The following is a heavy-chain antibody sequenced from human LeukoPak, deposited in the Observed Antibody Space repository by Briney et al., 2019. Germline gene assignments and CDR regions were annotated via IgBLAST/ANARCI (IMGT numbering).Heavy chain of an antibody. Sequence: AGGSLRLSCAASEFTFSNYWMHWVRQAPGKGLVWVSRVSSDGSNTNYADSVKGRFTISRDNAKNTLYLQMNSLRAEDTAVYYCARAITIAVAATSNPAQPLDYWGQGTLVTVSS. D-gene: IGHD6-19*01. V-gene: IGHV3-74*01. CDR3: ARAITIAVAATSNPAQPLDY. CDR2: VSSDGSNT. CDR1: EFTFSNYW. J-gene: IGHJ4*02.